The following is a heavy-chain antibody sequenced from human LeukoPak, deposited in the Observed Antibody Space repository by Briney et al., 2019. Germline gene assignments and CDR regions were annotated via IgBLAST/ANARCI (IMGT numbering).Heavy chain of an antibody. CDR2: IKQDGSEK. CDR3: ARAWYNSGWYPFDY. J-gene: IGHJ4*02. V-gene: IGHV3-7*01. Sequence: GGSLRLSCAASGFTFSSYWMSWVRQAPGKGLEWVANIKQDGSEKCYVDSVKGRFTISRDNAKNSLYLQMNSLRAEDTAVYYCARAWYNSGWYPFDYWGQGTLVTVSS. CDR1: GFTFSSYW. D-gene: IGHD6-19*01.